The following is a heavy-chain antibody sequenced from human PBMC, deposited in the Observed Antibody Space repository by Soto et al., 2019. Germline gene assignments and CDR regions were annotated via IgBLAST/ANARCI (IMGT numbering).Heavy chain of an antibody. CDR1: GGSFSGYY. Sequence: SETLSLTCAVYGGSFSGYYWSWIRQPPGKGLEWIGEINHSGSTNYNPSLKSRVTISVDTSKNQFSLKLSSVTAADTAVYYCARRGGAYCSSTSCYRATTDYYYYYYMDVWGKGTTVTVSS. CDR3: ARRGGAYCSSTSCYRATTDYYYYYYMDV. V-gene: IGHV4-34*01. J-gene: IGHJ6*03. D-gene: IGHD2-2*01. CDR2: INHSGST.